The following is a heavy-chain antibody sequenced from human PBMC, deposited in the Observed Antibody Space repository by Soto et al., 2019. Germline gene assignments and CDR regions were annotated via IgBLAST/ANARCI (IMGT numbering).Heavy chain of an antibody. D-gene: IGHD3-22*01. CDR3: ARIVPSDYYYDSSGYSRNAFDI. CDR1: GGSFSGYY. J-gene: IGHJ3*02. CDR2: INHSGST. Sequence: PSETLSLTCAVYGGSFSGYYWSWIRQPPGKGLEWIGEINHSGSTNYNPSLKSRVTISVDTSKNQFSLKLSSVTAADTAVYYCARIVPSDYYYDSSGYSRNAFDIWGQGTMVTVSS. V-gene: IGHV4-34*01.